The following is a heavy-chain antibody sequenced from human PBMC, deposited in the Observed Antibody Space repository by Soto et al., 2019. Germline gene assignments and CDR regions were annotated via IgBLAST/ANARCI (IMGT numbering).Heavy chain of an antibody. J-gene: IGHJ3*02. Sequence: QVQLVESGGGVVQPGRSLRLSCAASGFTFSSYGIHWVRQAPGKGLEWVAVMSYDGSNEYYADSVKGRFTISRDNSKNTLDLQMNSLRAEDTAVYYCAKDRPYYGSLLHDAFDIWGQGTMVTVSS. CDR1: GFTFSSYG. V-gene: IGHV3-30*18. CDR3: AKDRPYYGSLLHDAFDI. D-gene: IGHD3-10*01. CDR2: MSYDGSNE.